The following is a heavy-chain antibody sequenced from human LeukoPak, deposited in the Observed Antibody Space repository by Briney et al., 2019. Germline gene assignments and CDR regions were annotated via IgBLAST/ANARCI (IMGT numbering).Heavy chain of an antibody. J-gene: IGHJ3*02. CDR3: ARDRGYSSSSRDAFDI. D-gene: IGHD6-13*01. CDR1: GYSISSGYY. CDR2: IYHSGST. V-gene: IGHV4-38-2*02. Sequence: SETLSLTCTVSGYSISSGYYWGWIPQPPGKGLEWIGSIYHSGSTYYNPSLKSRVTISVDTSKNQFSLKLSSVTAADTAVYYCARDRGYSSSSRDAFDIWGQGTMVTVSS.